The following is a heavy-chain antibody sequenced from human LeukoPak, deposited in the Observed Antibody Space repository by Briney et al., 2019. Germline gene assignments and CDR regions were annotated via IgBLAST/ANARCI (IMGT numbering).Heavy chain of an antibody. CDR3: ARDGSNYDLWSGYSNYGMDV. D-gene: IGHD3-3*01. CDR1: GVTFSSDW. Sequence: PGGSVRPSCAASGVTFSSDWISWVRQAPGKGLEWVDNIKQDGSEKYYVDSVKGRFTISRDNAKNSLYLQMNSLRAEDTAVYYCARDGSNYDLWSGYSNYGMDVWGQGTTVTVSS. J-gene: IGHJ6*02. V-gene: IGHV3-7*01. CDR2: IKQDGSEK.